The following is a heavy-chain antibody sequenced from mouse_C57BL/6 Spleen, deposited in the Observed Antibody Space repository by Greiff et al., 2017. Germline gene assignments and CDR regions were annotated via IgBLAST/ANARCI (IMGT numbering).Heavy chain of an antibody. Sequence: QVQLQQPGAELVKPGASVKLSCKASGYTFTSYWMHWVKQRPGRGLECIGRIDPNSGGTKYNEKFKSKATLTVDKPSSTAYMQLSSLTSEDSAVYYCARSDGYYLYAMDYWGQGTSVTVSS. D-gene: IGHD2-3*01. J-gene: IGHJ4*01. V-gene: IGHV1-72*01. CDR3: ARSDGYYLYAMDY. CDR2: IDPNSGGT. CDR1: GYTFTSYW.